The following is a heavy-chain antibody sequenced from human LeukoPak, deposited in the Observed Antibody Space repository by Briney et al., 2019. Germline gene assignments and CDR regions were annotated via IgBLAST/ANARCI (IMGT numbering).Heavy chain of an antibody. CDR1: GGSISSYY. CDR3: ARDSGYCSGGSCYPANFDY. D-gene: IGHD2-15*01. CDR2: IYYSGST. Sequence: SETLSLTCTVSGGSISSYYWSWIRQPPGKGLEWIGYIYYSGSTNYNPSLKSRVTMSIDMSKNQFSLKLSSVTAADTAVYYCARDSGYCSGGSCYPANFDYWGQGTLVTVSS. V-gene: IGHV4-59*01. J-gene: IGHJ4*02.